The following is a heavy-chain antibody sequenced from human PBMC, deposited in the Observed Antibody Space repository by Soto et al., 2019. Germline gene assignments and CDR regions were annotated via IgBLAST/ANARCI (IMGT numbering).Heavy chain of an antibody. V-gene: IGHV5-51*01. CDR1: GYSFTSYW. CDR2: IYPGDSDT. D-gene: IGHD2-2*01. CDR3: ARSVVVVPAADPLASFYYYYGMDV. J-gene: IGHJ6*02. Sequence: GGALKISWKGSGYSFTSYWIGWVRQMPGKGLEGMGIIYPGDSDTRYSPSFQGQVTFSADKSISTSYLQWSSLKASDTAMYYCARSVVVVPAADPLASFYYYYGMDVWGQGTTVTVSS.